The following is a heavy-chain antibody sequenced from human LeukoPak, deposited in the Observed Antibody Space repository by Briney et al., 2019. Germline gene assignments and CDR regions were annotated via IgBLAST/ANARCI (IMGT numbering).Heavy chain of an antibody. Sequence: SETLSLTCTVSGGSISSSSYYWGWIRQPPGKGLEWIGSIYYSGNTYYNPSLKSRVTISLDTSKNQFSLRLTSVTAADTAVYSCATSSGYYYAIDQWGQGTLVIVSS. J-gene: IGHJ4*02. D-gene: IGHD3-22*01. CDR2: IYYSGNT. CDR3: ATSSGYYYAIDQ. CDR1: GGSISSSSYY. V-gene: IGHV4-39*07.